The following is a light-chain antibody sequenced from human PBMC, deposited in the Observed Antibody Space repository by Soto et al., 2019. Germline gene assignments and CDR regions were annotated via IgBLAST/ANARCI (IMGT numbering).Light chain of an antibody. CDR3: QQLNSYPRVT. V-gene: IGKV1-9*01. Sequence: DIQLTQSPSFLSASVGDRVTITCRASQGISSLAWYQQKPGKAPKLLIYAASTLQSGVPSRFSGSGSGTEFTLTISSLQPEDFATYYCQQLNSYPRVTFGGGTKVEIK. CDR2: AAS. J-gene: IGKJ4*01. CDR1: QGISS.